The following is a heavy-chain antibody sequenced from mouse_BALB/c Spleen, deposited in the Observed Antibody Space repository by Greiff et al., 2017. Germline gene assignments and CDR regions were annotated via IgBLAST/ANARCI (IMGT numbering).Heavy chain of an antibody. CDR2: INPSTGYT. J-gene: IGHJ4*01. Sequence: QVQLQQSGAELAKPGASVKMSCKASGYTFTSYWMHWVKQRPGQGLEWIGYINPSTGYTEYNQKFKDKATLTADKSSSTAYMQLSSLTSEDSAVYYCARGYDGDYYAMDYWGQGTSVTVSS. CDR1: GYTFTSYW. CDR3: ARGYDGDYYAMDY. V-gene: IGHV1-7*01. D-gene: IGHD2-14*01.